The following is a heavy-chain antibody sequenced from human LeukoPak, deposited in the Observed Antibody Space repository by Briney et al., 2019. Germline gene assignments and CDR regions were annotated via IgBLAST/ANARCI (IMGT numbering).Heavy chain of an antibody. CDR2: ISSSSSYI. CDR3: AQSGRYYDSSGYYPYYFDY. CDR1: GFTFSSYS. J-gene: IGHJ4*02. Sequence: GGSLRPSCAASGFTFSSYSMNWVRQAPGKGLEWVSSISSSSSYIYYADSVKGRFTISRDNAKNSLYLQMNSLGAEDTAVYYCAQSGRYYDSSGYYPYYFDYWGQGTLVTVSS. V-gene: IGHV3-21*01. D-gene: IGHD3-22*01.